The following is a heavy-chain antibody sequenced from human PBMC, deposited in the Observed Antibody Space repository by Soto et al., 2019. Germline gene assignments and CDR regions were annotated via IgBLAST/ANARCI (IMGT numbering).Heavy chain of an antibody. Sequence: SETLSLTCTVSGGSISSGGYYWSWIRQHPGKGLEWIGYIYYSGSTYYNPSLKRRVTISVDTSKNQFSLKLSSVTAADTAVYDCARGLAVDGTGYFDYWGQGTLVTVYS. CDR3: ARGLAVDGTGYFDY. J-gene: IGHJ4*02. CDR2: IYYSGST. V-gene: IGHV4-31*03. CDR1: GGSISSGGYY. D-gene: IGHD6-19*01.